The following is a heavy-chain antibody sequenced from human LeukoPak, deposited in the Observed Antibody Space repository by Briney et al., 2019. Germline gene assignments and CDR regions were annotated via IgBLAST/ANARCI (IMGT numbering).Heavy chain of an antibody. Sequence: SETLSLTCIVSGGSISSYYWSWIRQPPGRGLEWIGYIYYSGSTNYNPSLKSRVTISVDTSKNQFSLKLSSVTAADTAVYYCARVSGYYDSSGYYNYYGMDVWGQGTTVTVSS. CDR2: IYYSGST. V-gene: IGHV4-59*01. CDR3: ARVSGYYDSSGYYNYYGMDV. CDR1: GGSISSYY. D-gene: IGHD3-22*01. J-gene: IGHJ6*02.